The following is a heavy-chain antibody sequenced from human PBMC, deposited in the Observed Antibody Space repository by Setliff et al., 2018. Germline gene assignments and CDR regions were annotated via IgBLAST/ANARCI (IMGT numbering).Heavy chain of an antibody. CDR3: ARSGGSNWQTKLDY. Sequence: ASVKVSCKASGYTFTSYAIHWVRQAPGQRLEWMGWINAGKGNTKYSQEFQDRVTITRDTPASIAFMELSSLRSEDMAVYYCARSGGSNWQTKLDYWGQGTLVTVSS. D-gene: IGHD2-15*01. CDR1: GYTFTSYA. V-gene: IGHV1-3*03. J-gene: IGHJ4*02. CDR2: INAGKGNT.